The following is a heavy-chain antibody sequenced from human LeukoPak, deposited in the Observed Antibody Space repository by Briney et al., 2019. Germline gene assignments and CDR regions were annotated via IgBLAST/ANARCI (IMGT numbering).Heavy chain of an antibody. CDR2: IYYSGST. CDR3: ARARHYDFWSGYPLHAFDI. CDR1: GGSISSYY. Sequence: SETLSLTCTVSGGSISSYYWSWIRQPPGKGLEWIGYIYYSGSTNYNPSLKSRVTISVDTSKNQFSLKLSSVTAADTAVYYCARARHYDFWSGYPLHAFDIWGQGTMVTVSS. D-gene: IGHD3-3*01. V-gene: IGHV4-59*01. J-gene: IGHJ3*02.